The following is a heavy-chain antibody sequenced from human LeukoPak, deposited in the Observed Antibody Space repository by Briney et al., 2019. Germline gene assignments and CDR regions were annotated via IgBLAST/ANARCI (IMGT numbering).Heavy chain of an antibody. Sequence: GGSLRLSCAASGFTVSSNCMSWVRQAPGKGLEWGSVIYSGGSTYSADSGKGRFTISRDNSKNTLYLQMNSLRAEDTAVYYCARDRRWLAYWGQGTLVTVSS. CDR1: GFTVSSNC. D-gene: IGHD5-24*01. CDR2: IYSGGST. J-gene: IGHJ4*02. V-gene: IGHV3-66*01. CDR3: ARDRRWLAY.